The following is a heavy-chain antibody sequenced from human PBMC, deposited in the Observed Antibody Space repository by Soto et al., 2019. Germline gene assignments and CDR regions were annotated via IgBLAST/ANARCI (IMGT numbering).Heavy chain of an antibody. J-gene: IGHJ3*02. V-gene: IGHV3-9*01. CDR3: AKTVPPYDSQGYYPFDI. D-gene: IGHD3-22*01. Sequence: EVQLVESGGDLVLPGRSLRLSCTASGFTFDAFAMHWVRQAPGKGLEWVSGISWNSGSIGYADPVKGRFTISRDNAKKSLYLEMNSLKTEDTALYYCAKTVPPYDSQGYYPFDIWGQGTLVSVSS. CDR2: ISWNSGSI. CDR1: GFTFDAFA.